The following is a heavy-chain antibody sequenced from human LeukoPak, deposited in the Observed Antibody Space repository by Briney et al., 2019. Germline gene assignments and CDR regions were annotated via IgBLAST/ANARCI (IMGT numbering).Heavy chain of an antibody. CDR1: GGSVSSGNYY. CDR2: IYYSGST. J-gene: IGHJ4*02. D-gene: IGHD3-16*01. Sequence: SETLSLTCTVSGGSVSSGNYYWSWIRQPPGKGLEWIGSIYYSGSTNYNPSLRSRVTISVEKSKKQFSLRLTSVTAADTAVYYCARDRVCDDWGQGTLVTVSS. V-gene: IGHV4-61*01. CDR3: ARDRVCDD.